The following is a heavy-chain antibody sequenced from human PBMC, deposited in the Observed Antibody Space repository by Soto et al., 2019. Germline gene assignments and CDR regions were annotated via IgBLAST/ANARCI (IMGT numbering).Heavy chain of an antibody. J-gene: IGHJ4*02. V-gene: IGHV1-2*02. CDR2: INPNSGGT. CDR1: GYTFCGSY. D-gene: IGHD6-19*01. Sequence: ASVKVSYKASGYTFCGSYMHWVRQAPGQGREWMGWINPNSGGTKSAEKFQGRVTMTSDTSISTAYVQLSRLTSDDTAVYYCASAAVTGTAGLDFWGQGTQVTVSS. CDR3: ASAAVTGTAGLDF.